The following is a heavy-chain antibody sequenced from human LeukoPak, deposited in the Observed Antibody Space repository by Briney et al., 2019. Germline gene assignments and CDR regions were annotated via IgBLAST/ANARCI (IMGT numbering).Heavy chain of an antibody. CDR3: AKDSLQDYYDSSGYYIGINYFDY. D-gene: IGHD3-22*01. CDR1: GSTFSSYA. V-gene: IGHV3-23*01. Sequence: PGGSLRLSCAASGSTFSSYAMSWVRQAPGKGLEWVSAISGSGGSIYYADSVKGRFTISRDNSKNTLYLQMNSLRAEDTAVYYCAKDSLQDYYDSSGYYIGINYFDYWGQGTLVTVSS. J-gene: IGHJ4*02. CDR2: ISGSGGSI.